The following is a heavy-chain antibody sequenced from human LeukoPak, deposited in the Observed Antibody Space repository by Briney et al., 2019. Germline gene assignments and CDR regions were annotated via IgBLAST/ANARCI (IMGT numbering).Heavy chain of an antibody. Sequence: PGGSLRLSCAASGFTFSSYGMHWVRQAPGKGLGWVAVISYDGSNKYYADSVKGRFTTSRDNSKNTLYLQMNSLRAEDTAVYYCASHSLPHDAFDIWGQGTMVTVSS. CDR2: ISYDGSNK. V-gene: IGHV3-30*19. CDR3: ASHSLPHDAFDI. J-gene: IGHJ3*02. CDR1: GFTFSSYG.